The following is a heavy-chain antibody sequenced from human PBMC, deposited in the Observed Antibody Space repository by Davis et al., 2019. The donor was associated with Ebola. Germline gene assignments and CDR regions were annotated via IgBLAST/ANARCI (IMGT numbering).Heavy chain of an antibody. CDR2: IYSGGST. D-gene: IGHD6-13*01. V-gene: IGHV3-53*01. Sequence: PGGSLRLSCAASGFTVSSNYMSWVRQAPGKGLEWVSVIYSGGSTYYADSVKGRFTISRDNAKNSLYLQMNSLRAEDTAVYYCAKDLKDSSSWYGWFNPWGQGTLVTVSS. CDR1: GFTVSSNY. J-gene: IGHJ5*02. CDR3: AKDLKDSSSWYGWFNP.